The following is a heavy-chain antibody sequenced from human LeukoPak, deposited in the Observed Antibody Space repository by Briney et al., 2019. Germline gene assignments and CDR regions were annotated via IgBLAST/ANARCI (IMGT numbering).Heavy chain of an antibody. CDR1: GGSFSGYY. V-gene: IGHV4-34*01. CDR3: ARDRGTAAAGPDFDY. CDR2: INHSGST. D-gene: IGHD6-13*01. Sequence: SETLSLTCAVYGGSFSGYYWSWIRQPPGKGLEWIGEINHSGSTNYNPSLKSRVTISVDTSKNQFSLKLSSVTAADTAVYYCARDRGTAAAGPDFDYWGQGTLVTVSS. J-gene: IGHJ4*02.